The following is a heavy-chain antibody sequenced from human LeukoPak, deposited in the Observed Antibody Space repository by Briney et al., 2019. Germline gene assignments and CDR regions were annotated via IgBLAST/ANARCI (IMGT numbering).Heavy chain of an antibody. V-gene: IGHV3-7*01. CDR1: GFTFTDYW. CDR2: IQRGGSES. Sequence: GGSLRLSCAASGFTFTDYWMTWVRQVPGKGLEWVANIQRGGSESYYVDSVKGRFTISRENAKNSLYLQMDSLRAEDTAVYYCARVPGVTRYFDSWGQGILVTVSS. CDR3: ARVPGVTRYFDS. J-gene: IGHJ4*02. D-gene: IGHD4-23*01.